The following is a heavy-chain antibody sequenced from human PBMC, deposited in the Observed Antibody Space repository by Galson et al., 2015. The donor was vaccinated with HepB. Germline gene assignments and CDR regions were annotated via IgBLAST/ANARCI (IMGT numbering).Heavy chain of an antibody. CDR3: AKDLQPESHIVVVPAASSEAFDI. V-gene: IGHV3-23*01. J-gene: IGHJ3*02. CDR2: ISGSGGST. Sequence: SLRLSCAASGFTFSSYAMSWVRQAPGKGLEWVSAISGSGGSTYYADSVKGRFTISRDNSKNTLYLQMNSLRAEDTAVYYCAKDLQPESHIVVVPAASSEAFDIWGQGTMVTVSS. D-gene: IGHD2-2*01. CDR1: GFTFSSYA.